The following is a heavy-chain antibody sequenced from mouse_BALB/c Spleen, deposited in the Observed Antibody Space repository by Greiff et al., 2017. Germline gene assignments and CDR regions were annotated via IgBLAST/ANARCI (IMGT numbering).Heavy chain of an antibody. D-gene: IGHD2-4*01. V-gene: IGHV5-12-1*01. J-gene: IGHJ3*01. CDR3: ARGGDYGPLAY. CDR2: ISSGGGST. Sequence: EVKLMESGGGLVQPGGSLKLSCAASGFAFSSYDMSWVRQTPEKRLEWVAYISSGGGSTYYPDTVKGRFTISRDNAKNTLYLQMSSLKSEDTAMYYCARGGDYGPLAYWGQGTLVTVSA. CDR1: GFAFSSYD.